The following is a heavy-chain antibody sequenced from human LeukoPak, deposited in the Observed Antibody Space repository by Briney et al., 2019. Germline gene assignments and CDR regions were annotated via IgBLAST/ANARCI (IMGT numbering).Heavy chain of an antibody. CDR2: IRSKANSYAT. V-gene: IGHV3-73*01. CDR3: TRDTVVNWKDFWADY. Sequence: PGGSLRLSCAASGFTFSGSAMHWVRQASGKGLEWFGRIRSKANSYATAYAASVKGRFTISRDDSKSIAYLQMNSLKTEDTAVYYCTRDTVVNWKDFWADYWGQGTLVTVSS. D-gene: IGHD1-1*01. CDR1: GFTFSGSA. J-gene: IGHJ4*02.